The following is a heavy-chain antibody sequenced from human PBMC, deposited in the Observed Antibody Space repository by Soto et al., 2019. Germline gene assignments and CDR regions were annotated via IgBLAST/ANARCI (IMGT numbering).Heavy chain of an antibody. V-gene: IGHV4-4*02. J-gene: IGHJ6*02. CDR3: ARDSSGSYYGGVDYYYGMDV. CDR1: GGSISSSNW. Sequence: PSETLSLTCAVSGGSISSSNWWSWVRQPPGKGLEWIGEIYHSASTNYNPSLKSRVTISVDKSKNQFSLKLSSVTAADTAVYYCARDSSGSYYGGVDYYYGMDVWGQGTTVTVSS. CDR2: IYHSAST. D-gene: IGHD1-26*01.